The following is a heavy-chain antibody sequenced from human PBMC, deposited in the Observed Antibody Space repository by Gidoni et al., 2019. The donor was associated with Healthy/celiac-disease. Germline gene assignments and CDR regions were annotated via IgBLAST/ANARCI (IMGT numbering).Heavy chain of an antibody. V-gene: IGHV3-66*02. Sequence: EVQLVESGGGLVQHGGSMRLSCAAAGFTVSSNYMSWVRQAPGKGLEWVSVIYSGGSTYYADSVKGRFTISRDNSKNTLYLQMNSLRAEDTAVYYCARDLHFFGGVIVWGQGTLVTVSS. CDR3: ARDLHFFGGVIV. D-gene: IGHD3-16*02. J-gene: IGHJ4*02. CDR1: GFTVSSNY. CDR2: IYSGGST.